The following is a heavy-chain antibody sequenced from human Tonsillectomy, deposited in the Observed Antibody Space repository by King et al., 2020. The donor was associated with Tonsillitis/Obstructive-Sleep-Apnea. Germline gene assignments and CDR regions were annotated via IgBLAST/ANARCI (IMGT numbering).Heavy chain of an antibody. J-gene: IGHJ4*02. D-gene: IGHD4-11*01. CDR3: ARDYGNYATYYFDY. Sequence: TLQESGPTLVKPTQTLTLTCTFSGFSLSTSGVGVGWIRQPPGKALEWLAVLYWDDNKRYSPSLKSRLTITKDTSRNQVVLTMTNMDPVDTATYYCARDYGNYATYYFDYWGQGTLVTVSS. V-gene: IGHV2-5*02. CDR1: GFSLSTSGVG. CDR2: LYWDDNK.